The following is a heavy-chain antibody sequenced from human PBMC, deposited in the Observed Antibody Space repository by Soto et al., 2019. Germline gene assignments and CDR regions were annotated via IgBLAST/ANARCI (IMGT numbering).Heavy chain of an antibody. J-gene: IGHJ3*02. CDR1: GFTFSSYA. D-gene: IGHD4-17*01. CDR2: ISGSGGST. CDR3: ARSFWIGDYVGDYDAFDI. Sequence: EVQLLESGGGLVQPGGSLRLSCAASGFTFSSYAMSWVRQALGKGLEWVSAISGSGGSTYYADSVKGRFTISRDNSKNTLYLQMNSLRAEDTAVYYCARSFWIGDYVGDYDAFDIWGQGTMVTVSS. V-gene: IGHV3-23*01.